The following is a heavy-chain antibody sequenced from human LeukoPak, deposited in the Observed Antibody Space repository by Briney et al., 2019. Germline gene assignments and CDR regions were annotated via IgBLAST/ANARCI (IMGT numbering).Heavy chain of an antibody. CDR2: INWNGGST. CDR1: GFTFDDYG. D-gene: IGHD2-15*01. Sequence: GGSLRLSCAASGFTFDDYGMSWVRQAPGKGLEWVSGINWNGGSTGYADSVKGRFTISRDNAKNSLYLQTNSLRAEDTALYYCARVLGYCSGGSCLDWFDPWGQGTLVTVSS. V-gene: IGHV3-20*04. CDR3: ARVLGYCSGGSCLDWFDP. J-gene: IGHJ5*02.